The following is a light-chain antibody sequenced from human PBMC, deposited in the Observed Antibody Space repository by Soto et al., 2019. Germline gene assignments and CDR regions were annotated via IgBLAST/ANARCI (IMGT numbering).Light chain of an antibody. J-gene: IGKJ4*01. Sequence: DIQMTQSPSSLSASVGDRVTITCRASQSISSYLNWYQQKPGKAPKLLIYAASSLQSGVPSRFSGSGSGPDFTLTISSLQPEDFATYSCQQSYSTLLTFGGGTKVEIK. CDR1: QSISSY. CDR2: AAS. V-gene: IGKV1-39*01. CDR3: QQSYSTLLT.